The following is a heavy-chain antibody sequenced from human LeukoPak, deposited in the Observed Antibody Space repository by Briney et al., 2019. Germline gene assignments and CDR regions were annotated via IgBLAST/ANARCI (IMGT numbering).Heavy chain of an antibody. CDR2: IYPGDSDT. CDR1: GYSFTSYW. Sequence: GESLKISCKGSGYSFTSYWIGWVRQMPGKGLEWMGIIYPGDSDTRYSPSFQGQVTISADKSISTAYLQWSSLKASDTAMYYCARHVTEGGGDHLLIFDYWGQGTLVTASS. CDR3: ARHVTEGGGDHLLIFDY. D-gene: IGHD4-17*01. J-gene: IGHJ4*02. V-gene: IGHV5-51*01.